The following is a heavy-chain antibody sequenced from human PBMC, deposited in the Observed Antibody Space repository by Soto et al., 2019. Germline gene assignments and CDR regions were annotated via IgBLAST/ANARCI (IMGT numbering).Heavy chain of an antibody. V-gene: IGHV3-23*04. Sequence: EVQLVVSGGGLVQPGGSLTLSCEASGFAASSSAMGWVRRAPGKGLEWVSSINGVDSVGTATTYYAASLKGRVTISRDHFKNTVYLQMNSLSPEATAVYFCAKDGRAVPYYFDYGGQGALVTVSS. CDR3: AKDGRAVPYYFDY. CDR2: INGVDSVGTATT. J-gene: IGHJ4*02. CDR1: GFAASSSA.